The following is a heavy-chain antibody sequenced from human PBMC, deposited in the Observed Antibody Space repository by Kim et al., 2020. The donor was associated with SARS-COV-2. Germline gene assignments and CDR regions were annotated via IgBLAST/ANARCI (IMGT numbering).Heavy chain of an antibody. CDR1: GFTFSSYA. D-gene: IGHD3-10*01. Sequence: GGSLRLSCAASGFTFSSYAMHWVRQAPGKGLEWVAVISYDGSNKYYADSVKGRFTISRDNSKNTLYLQMNSLRAEDTAVYYCAREGGSGGWLTSPSYYYYGMDVWGQETTVTVSS. V-gene: IGHV3-30-3*01. CDR2: ISYDGSNK. J-gene: IGHJ6*02. CDR3: AREGGSGGWLTSPSYYYYGMDV.